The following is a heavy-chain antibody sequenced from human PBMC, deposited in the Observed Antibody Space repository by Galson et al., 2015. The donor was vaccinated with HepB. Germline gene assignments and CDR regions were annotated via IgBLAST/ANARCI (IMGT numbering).Heavy chain of an antibody. CDR2: ISWNSGSI. CDR3: AREKMGYCSGGSCYFYDY. V-gene: IGHV3-9*01. CDR1: GFTFDDYA. D-gene: IGHD2-15*01. Sequence: SLRLSCAASGFTFDDYAMHWVRQAPGKGLEWVSGISWNSGSIGYADSVKGRFTISRDNAKNSLYLQMNSLRSEDTAVYYCAREKMGYCSGGSCYFYDYWGQGTLVTVSS. J-gene: IGHJ4*02.